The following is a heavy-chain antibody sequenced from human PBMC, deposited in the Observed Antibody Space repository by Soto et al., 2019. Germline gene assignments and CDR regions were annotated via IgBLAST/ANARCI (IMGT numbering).Heavy chain of an antibody. D-gene: IGHD3-22*01. V-gene: IGHV3-7*04. CDR2: IKEDGGKT. CDR3: SRDYYGPGPD. J-gene: IGHJ4*02. Sequence: EVQSVESGGGLVQPGGSLRLSCVASGLTVSRYSMSWVRQAPGKGLEWVANIKEDGGKTYYVDSVKGRFTISRDNAKNSVYLQMNSLRVEDTAVYYCSRDYYGPGPDWGQGTLVIVSS. CDR1: GLTVSRYS.